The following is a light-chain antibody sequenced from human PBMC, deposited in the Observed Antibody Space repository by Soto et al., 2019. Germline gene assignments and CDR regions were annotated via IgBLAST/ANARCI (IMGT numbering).Light chain of an antibody. CDR3: QQYNNWPPWT. Sequence: EIVMTQSPATLSVSPGERATLSCRASQSVSSNLAWYQQKPGQAPRLLIYGASTRATGIPARFSGSGSGTEFTLTIRSVQSEDFAVYYCQQYNNWPPWTFGQGTKVEIK. J-gene: IGKJ1*01. CDR2: GAS. V-gene: IGKV3-15*01. CDR1: QSVSSN.